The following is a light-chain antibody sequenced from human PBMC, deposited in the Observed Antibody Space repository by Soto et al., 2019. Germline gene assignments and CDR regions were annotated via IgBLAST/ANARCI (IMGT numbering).Light chain of an antibody. CDR3: QQSYAAPLT. CDR1: QTIGNY. CDR2: AAS. V-gene: IGKV1-39*01. J-gene: IGKJ2*01. Sequence: DIQMTQSPSSLSASVGDRVSITCRASQTIGNYLIWYQHRPGKAPKVLIYAASILKIGVPSRFSGSGSGTDFTLTISTLQPEDSATYYCQQSYAAPLTFGIGTKVEIK.